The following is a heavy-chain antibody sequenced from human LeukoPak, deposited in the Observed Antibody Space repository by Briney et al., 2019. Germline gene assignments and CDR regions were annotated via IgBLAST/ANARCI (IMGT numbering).Heavy chain of an antibody. J-gene: IGHJ6*03. CDR3: AKNRGAGSHYYYHMNV. V-gene: IGHV3-74*01. Sequence: GGSLRLSFVASGFTFSSYWMHWVRQAPRKGLVWVSRINGDGRNINYADSVKGRFTISRDNSKNTLYLQLNSLRVEDTAVYYCAKNRGAGSHYYYHMNVWGKGTTVTVSS. CDR2: INGDGRNI. D-gene: IGHD1-26*01. CDR1: GFTFSSYW.